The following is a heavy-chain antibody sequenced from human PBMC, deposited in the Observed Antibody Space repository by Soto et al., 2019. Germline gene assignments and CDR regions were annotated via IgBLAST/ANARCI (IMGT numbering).Heavy chain of an antibody. V-gene: IGHV4-59*01. CDR1: GGSISSYY. CDR3: ARYSGGSGSYYKSSVSGWFDP. J-gene: IGHJ5*02. Sequence: PSATLSLTCTVSGGSISSYYWSWIRQPPGKGLEWIGYIYYSGSTNYNPSLKSRVTISVDTSKNQFSLKLSSVTAADTAVYYCARYSGGSGSYYKSSVSGWFDPWGQGTLVTVSS. CDR2: IYYSGST. D-gene: IGHD3-10*01.